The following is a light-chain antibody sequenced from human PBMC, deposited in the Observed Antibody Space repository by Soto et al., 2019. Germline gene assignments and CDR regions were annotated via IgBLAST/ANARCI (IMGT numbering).Light chain of an antibody. CDR2: GAS. Sequence: EIVMTQSPATLSVSPGERATLSCRASQSVNSNLAWYQQKPGQAPRLVIYGASNRATGIPARFSGSGSGTEFALTISSLQSEDFAVYYCQQRSDWPPITFGQGTRLEIK. CDR3: QQRSDWPPIT. CDR1: QSVNSN. V-gene: IGKV3-15*01. J-gene: IGKJ5*01.